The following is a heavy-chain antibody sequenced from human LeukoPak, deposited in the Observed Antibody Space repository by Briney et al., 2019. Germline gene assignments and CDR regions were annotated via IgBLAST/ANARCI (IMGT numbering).Heavy chain of an antibody. D-gene: IGHD6-13*01. Sequence: SGTLSLTCAVSGGSISSGDYYWSWIRQLPGKGLEWIGYINHSGSTYYKPSLKSRVIISVDRSKNHFSLNLSYVTAADTAVYYCAREEGGAAGKGFDYWGQGTPVTVSS. V-gene: IGHV4-30-2*01. CDR1: GGSISSGDYY. J-gene: IGHJ4*02. CDR3: AREEGGAAGKGFDY. CDR2: INHSGST.